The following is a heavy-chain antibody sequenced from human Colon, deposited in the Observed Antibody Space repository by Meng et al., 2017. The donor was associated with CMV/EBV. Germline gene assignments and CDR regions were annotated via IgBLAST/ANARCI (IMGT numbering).Heavy chain of an antibody. CDR3: AKGSTDGFNGLFDS. D-gene: IGHD5-24*01. CDR2: FSRGGENS. J-gene: IGHJ4*02. Sequence: GESLKISCAGSGFTFSNHAMSWVRQAPGKGLEWVSGFSRGGENSYYADSVRGRFTISRDISKSTLYLQMDSLRAEDTALYYCAKGSTDGFNGLFDSWGQGALVTVSS. CDR1: GFTFSNHA. V-gene: IGHV3-23*01.